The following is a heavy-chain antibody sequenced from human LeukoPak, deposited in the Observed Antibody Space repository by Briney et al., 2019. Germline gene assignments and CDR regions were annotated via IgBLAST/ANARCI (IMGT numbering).Heavy chain of an antibody. Sequence: GGSLRLSCAASGFTFSSYEMNWVRQAPGKGLEGVSYISCSGSTIYYADSVKGRFHIYRDNAKNSLYLQMNSLRAEDTAVYYCARDPADTAMVVWGTGMDVWGQGTTVTVSS. CDR2: ISCSGSTI. D-gene: IGHD5-18*01. CDR1: GFTFSSYE. J-gene: IGHJ6*02. V-gene: IGHV3-48*03. CDR3: ARDPADTAMVVWGTGMDV.